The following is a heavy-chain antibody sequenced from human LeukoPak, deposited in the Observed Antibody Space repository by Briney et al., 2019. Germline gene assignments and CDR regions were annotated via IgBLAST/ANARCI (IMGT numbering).Heavy chain of an antibody. J-gene: IGHJ6*03. V-gene: IGHV5-51*01. CDR2: IYPGDSDT. D-gene: IGHD5-18*01. Sequence: GESLKISCKGSGYSFTSYWIGWVRQMTGKGLEWMGIIYPGDSDTRYSPSFQGQVTISADKSISTAYLQWSSLKASDTAMYYCARNGYSYGGYYYYYMDVWGKGTTVTVSS. CDR1: GYSFTSYW. CDR3: ARNGYSYGGYYYYYMDV.